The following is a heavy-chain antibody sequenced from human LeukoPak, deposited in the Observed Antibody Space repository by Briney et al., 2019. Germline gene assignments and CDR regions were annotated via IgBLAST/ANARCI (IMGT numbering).Heavy chain of an antibody. V-gene: IGHV3-74*01. D-gene: IGHD5-12*01. CDR2: INSNGSST. CDR1: GFTFSNYW. J-gene: IGHJ4*02. CDR3: AKGGATICDN. Sequence: QPGESLTLSWAASGFTFSNYWMHWVRQAPGKGLVWVSRINSNGSSTNYADSVKGRFTISRDNAKNTLYLQMSSLRAEDTAVYYCAKGGATICDNWGQGTLVTVSS.